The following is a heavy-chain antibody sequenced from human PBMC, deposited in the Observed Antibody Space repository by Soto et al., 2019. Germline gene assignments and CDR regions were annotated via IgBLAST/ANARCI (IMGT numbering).Heavy chain of an antibody. CDR3: ARGGPRPFSSSFDY. Sequence: GGSLRLSCAASGFTFSSYEMNWVRQAPGKGLEWVSYISSSGSTIYYADSVKGRFTISRDNAKNSLYLQMNSLRAEDTAVYYCARGGPRPFSSSFDYWGQGTLVTVSS. D-gene: IGHD6-13*01. V-gene: IGHV3-48*03. CDR1: GFTFSSYE. J-gene: IGHJ4*02. CDR2: ISSSGSTI.